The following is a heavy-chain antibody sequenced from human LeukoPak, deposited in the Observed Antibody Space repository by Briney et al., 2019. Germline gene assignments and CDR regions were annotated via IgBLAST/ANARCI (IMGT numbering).Heavy chain of an antibody. J-gene: IGHJ4*02. CDR3: ARGETQWFGESFDY. V-gene: IGHV3-74*01. D-gene: IGHD3-10*01. CDR2: INSDGSSS. CDR1: GFTFSSYW. Sequence: VSLRLSGAASGFTFSSYWMHWVRQAPGKGLMGVSRINSDGSSSIYADSVKGRFTISRDNAKNTLYLQMNSLRAEDTAVYYCARGETQWFGESFDYWGQGTLVTVSS.